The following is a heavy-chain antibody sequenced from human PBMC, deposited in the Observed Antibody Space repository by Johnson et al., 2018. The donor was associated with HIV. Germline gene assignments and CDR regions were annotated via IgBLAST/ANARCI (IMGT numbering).Heavy chain of an antibody. V-gene: IGHV3-20*04. CDR2: ISWNSGSI. D-gene: IGHD6-13*01. CDR3: AKDDGYQLVPGAFDI. J-gene: IGHJ3*02. Sequence: VQLVESGGGVVQPGRSLRLSCAASGFTFDDNGMSWVRQAPGKGLEWVSGISWNSGSIYYADSVKGRFTISRDNAKNSLYLQMNRLRAEDTAVYYCAKDDGYQLVPGAFDIWGQGTMVTVSS. CDR1: GFTFDDNG.